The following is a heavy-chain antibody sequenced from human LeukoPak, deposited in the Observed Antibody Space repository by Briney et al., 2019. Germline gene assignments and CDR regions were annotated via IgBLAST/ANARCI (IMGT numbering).Heavy chain of an antibody. CDR1: GGSISNDY. D-gene: IGHD3-10*01. J-gene: IGHJ4*02. Sequence: SETLSLTCTVSGGSISNDYWSWIRQAAGKELEWIARIYGGGTTNYNPSLKSRVTISLDKSKKEFSLNLNSVTAADTAVYYCARGGTYGSGRNQHTTLDYWGQGTLVTVSS. V-gene: IGHV4-4*07. CDR2: IYGGGTT. CDR3: ARGGTYGSGRNQHTTLDY.